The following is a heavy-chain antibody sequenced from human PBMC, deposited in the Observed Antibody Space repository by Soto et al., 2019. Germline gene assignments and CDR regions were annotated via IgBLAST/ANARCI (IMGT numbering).Heavy chain of an antibody. V-gene: IGHV1-3*05. J-gene: IGHJ5*02. D-gene: IGHD6-13*01. CDR1: GYTFTSYA. CDR2: INAGNGNT. Sequence: QVQLVQSGAEEKKPGASVKVSCKASGYTFTSYAMHWVRQAPGQRLEWMGWINAGNGNTKYSQKFQGRVTITRDTSASTDYMELSSLRSEDTAVYYCAKAAAAGTLNWFDPWGQGTLVTVSS. CDR3: AKAAAAGTLNWFDP.